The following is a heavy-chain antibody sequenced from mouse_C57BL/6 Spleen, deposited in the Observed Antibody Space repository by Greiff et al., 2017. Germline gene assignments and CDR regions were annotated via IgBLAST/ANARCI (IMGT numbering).Heavy chain of an antibody. D-gene: IGHD2-4*01. CDR2: IYPGSGST. CDR3: AREGPYDYDGYAMDY. V-gene: IGHV1-55*01. Sequence: QVQLKQPGAELVKPGASVKMSCKASGYTFTSYWITWVKQRPGQGLEWIGDIYPGSGSTNYNEKFKSKATLTVDTSSSTAYMQLSSLTSEDSAVYYCAREGPYDYDGYAMDYWGQGTSVTVSS. CDR1: GYTFTSYW. J-gene: IGHJ4*01.